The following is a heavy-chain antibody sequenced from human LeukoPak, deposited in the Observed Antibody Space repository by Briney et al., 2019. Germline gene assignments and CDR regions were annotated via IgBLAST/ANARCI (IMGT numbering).Heavy chain of an antibody. CDR2: IWYDGSNK. V-gene: IGHV3-33*01. D-gene: IGHD6-13*01. Sequence: PGGSLRLSCAASGFTFSSYGMHWVRQAPGKGLEWVAVIWYDGSNKYYADSVKGRFTISRDNSKNTLYLQMNSLRAEDTAVYYCARDSRRYSSSWYNWFDPWGQGTLVTVSS. CDR1: GFTFSSYG. J-gene: IGHJ5*02. CDR3: ARDSRRYSSSWYNWFDP.